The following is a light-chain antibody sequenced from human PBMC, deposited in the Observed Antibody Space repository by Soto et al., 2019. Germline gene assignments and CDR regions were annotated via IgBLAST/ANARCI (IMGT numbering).Light chain of an antibody. CDR2: DAS. CDR3: QQYYQWPSYT. V-gene: IGKV3-15*01. Sequence: ELVLTQSPATLSLSPGERATLSCRASQGVGSTLAWYQQEPGRAPRLLIYDASTRATGIPARFSGAGSGTEFTLTINTLQPEDFAVYYCQQYYQWPSYTFGQGTKVDI. CDR1: QGVGST. J-gene: IGKJ2*01.